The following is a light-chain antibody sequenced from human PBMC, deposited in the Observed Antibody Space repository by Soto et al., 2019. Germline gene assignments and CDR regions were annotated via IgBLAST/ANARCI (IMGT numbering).Light chain of an antibody. J-gene: IGLJ1*01. CDR3: CSYAGGRTYV. CDR1: SSDVGSYNL. V-gene: IGLV2-23*02. CDR2: EVS. Sequence: QSVLTQPASVSGSLGRSITISCTGTSSDVGSYNLVSWYQQHPGKAPKVMIYEVSKRPSGVSNRFSGSKSGNTASLTISGLQSEDEADYYCCSYAGGRTYVFGTGTKVTVL.